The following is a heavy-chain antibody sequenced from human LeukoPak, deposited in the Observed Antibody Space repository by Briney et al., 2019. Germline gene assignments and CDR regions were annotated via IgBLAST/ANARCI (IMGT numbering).Heavy chain of an antibody. CDR3: ARGYCSGSSCYSVGYYGMDV. J-gene: IGHJ6*02. V-gene: IGHV3-74*01. D-gene: IGHD2-15*01. CDR1: GFTFSSYW. Sequence: GGSLRLSCAASGFTFSSYWMHWVRQAPGKGLVWVSRIKRDGSSISYADSVKGRFTISRDNAKNTLYLQMNSLRAEDTAVYYCARGYCSGSSCYSVGYYGMDVWGQGTTVTVSS. CDR2: IKRDGSSI.